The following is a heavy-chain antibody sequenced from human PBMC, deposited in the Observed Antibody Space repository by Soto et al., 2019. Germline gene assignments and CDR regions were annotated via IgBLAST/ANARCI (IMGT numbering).Heavy chain of an antibody. CDR1: SGSISSSNW. CDR3: ARVPIYASAGFDY. J-gene: IGHJ4*02. D-gene: IGHD3-9*01. Sequence: SETLSLTCAVSSGSISSSNWWSWVRQPPGKGLEWIGEIYHSGSTNYNPSLKSRVTISVDKSKNQFSLKLSSVTAADTAVYYCARVPIYASAGFDYWGQGTLVTVSS. V-gene: IGHV4-4*02. CDR2: IYHSGST.